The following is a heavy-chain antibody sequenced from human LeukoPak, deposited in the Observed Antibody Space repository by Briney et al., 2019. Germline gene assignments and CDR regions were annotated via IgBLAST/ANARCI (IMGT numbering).Heavy chain of an antibody. Sequence: GGSLRLSCAASGFTFSSYGMHWVRQAPGKGLEWVAFIRYDGSNKYYADSVKGRFTISRDNSKNTLYLQMNSLRAEDTAVYYCAKDVGSSGRYFDYWGQGTLVTVSS. CDR2: IRYDGSNK. CDR1: GFTFSSYG. V-gene: IGHV3-30*02. J-gene: IGHJ4*02. CDR3: AKDVGSSGRYFDY. D-gene: IGHD6-6*01.